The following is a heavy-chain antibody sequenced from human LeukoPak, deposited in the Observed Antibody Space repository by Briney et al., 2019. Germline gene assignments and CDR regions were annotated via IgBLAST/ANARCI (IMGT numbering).Heavy chain of an antibody. CDR3: ARMYDSSGYYYPFDY. J-gene: IGHJ4*02. CDR1: GGSISSSY. V-gene: IGHV4-59*08. Sequence: SETLSLTCTVSGGSISSSYWSWIRQPPGKGLEWIGYIYYTGSTNYNPSLKSRVTISADTSKNHFSLKLSSVTAADTAVYYRARMYDSSGYYYPFDYWGQGTLVTVSS. D-gene: IGHD3-22*01. CDR2: IYYTGST.